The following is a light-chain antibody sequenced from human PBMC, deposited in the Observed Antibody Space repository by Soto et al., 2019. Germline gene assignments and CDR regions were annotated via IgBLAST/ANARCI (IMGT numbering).Light chain of an antibody. CDR1: SSNVESYNL. J-gene: IGLJ2*01. Sequence: QSALTQPASVSGSPGQSITICCTRTSSNVESYNLVSWYQHPPGKAPKLIIYEGSERPSGVSNRFSGAQSGHSASLTISGLQAEDEADYYCSSYAGAVVFGGGTKLTVL. CDR3: SSYAGAVV. CDR2: EGS. V-gene: IGLV2-23*01.